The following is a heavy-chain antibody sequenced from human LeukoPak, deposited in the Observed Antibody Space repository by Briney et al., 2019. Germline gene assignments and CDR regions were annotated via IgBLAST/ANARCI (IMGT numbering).Heavy chain of an antibody. CDR3: AKTGFGWELLRGSNYFGY. J-gene: IGHJ4*02. CDR2: ISYDGSNK. Sequence: PGRSLRLSCAASGFTFSSYGMHWVRQAPGKGLEWVAVISYDGSNKYYADSVKGRFTISRDNSKNTLYLQMNSLRAEDTAVYYCAKTGFGWELLRGSNYFGYWGQGTLVTVSS. V-gene: IGHV3-30*18. D-gene: IGHD1-26*01. CDR1: GFTFSSYG.